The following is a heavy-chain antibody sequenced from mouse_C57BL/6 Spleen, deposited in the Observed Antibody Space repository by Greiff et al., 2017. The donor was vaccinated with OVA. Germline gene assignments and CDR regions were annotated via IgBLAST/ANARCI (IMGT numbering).Heavy chain of an antibody. CDR3: ARGFYYGYRFDY. J-gene: IGHJ2*01. V-gene: IGHV5-4*01. CDR2: ISAGGSYT. Sequence: EVQGVESGGGLVKPGGSLKLSCAASGFTFSSYAMSWVRQTPEKRLEWVATISAGGSYTYYPDNVKGRSTLSRDNAKNNLYLQMSHLKSEDTAMYYCARGFYYGYRFDYWGQGTTLTVSS. CDR1: GFTFSSYA. D-gene: IGHD2-2*01.